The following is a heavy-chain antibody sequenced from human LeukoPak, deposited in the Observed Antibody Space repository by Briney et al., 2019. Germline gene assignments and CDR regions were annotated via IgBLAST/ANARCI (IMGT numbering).Heavy chain of an antibody. CDR3: ARDTYDSSGYYAHLDY. D-gene: IGHD3-22*01. CDR2: IKGDGTTK. V-gene: IGHV3-7*01. J-gene: IGHJ4*02. CDR1: GFSFGDHW. Sequence: GGSLRLSCAASGFSFGDHWMAWVRQAPGKGLEWVTNIKGDGTTKYYVDSVKGRFTISRDNAKNSLYLQMSSLRAEDTAVYYCARDTYDSSGYYAHLDYWGQGTLVTVSS.